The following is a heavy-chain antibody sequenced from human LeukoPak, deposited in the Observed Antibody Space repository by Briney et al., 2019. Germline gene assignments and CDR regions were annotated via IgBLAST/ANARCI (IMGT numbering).Heavy chain of an antibody. CDR1: GFTFSDYY. D-gene: IGHD2-2*01. J-gene: IGHJ6*03. CDR2: ISSSGSTI. CDR3: ARATIPAANYYYYYYYMDV. Sequence: PGGSLRLSCAASGFTFSDYYMSWIRQAPGKVLEWVSYISSSGSTIYYADSVKGRFTISRDNAKNSLYLQMNSLRAEDTAVYYCARATIPAANYYYYYYYMDVWGKGTTVTVSS. V-gene: IGHV3-11*01.